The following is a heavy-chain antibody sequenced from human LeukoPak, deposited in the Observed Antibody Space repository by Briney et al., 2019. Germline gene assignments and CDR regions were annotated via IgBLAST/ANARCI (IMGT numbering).Heavy chain of an antibody. V-gene: IGHV3-23*01. CDR3: ARGFDYCSGGSCSGY. CDR1: GFTFSSYA. D-gene: IGHD2-15*01. CDR2: ISGSGGST. J-gene: IGHJ4*02. Sequence: GGSLRLSCAASGFTFSSYAMSWVRQAPGKGLEWVSAISGSGGSTYYADSVKGRFTISRDNAKNSLYLQMNSLRAEDTAVYYCARGFDYCSGGSCSGYWGQGTLVTVSS.